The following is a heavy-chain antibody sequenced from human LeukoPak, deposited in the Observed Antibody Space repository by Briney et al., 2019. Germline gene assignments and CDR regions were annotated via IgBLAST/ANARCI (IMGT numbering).Heavy chain of an antibody. Sequence: GGSLRLSCAASGFTFSSYWMSWVRQAPGKGLEWVSSISSSSSYIFYGASVKGRFTISRDNTKNSLFLQMNSLRAEDTAVYYCARSSSWDYWGQGTLVTVSS. J-gene: IGHJ4*02. CDR3: ARSSSWDY. CDR1: GFTFSSYW. D-gene: IGHD6-13*01. CDR2: ISSSSSYI. V-gene: IGHV3-21*01.